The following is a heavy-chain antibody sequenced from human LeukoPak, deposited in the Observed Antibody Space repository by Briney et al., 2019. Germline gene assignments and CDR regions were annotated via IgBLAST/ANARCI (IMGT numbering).Heavy chain of an antibody. CDR1: TDSISSGSYY. V-gene: IGHV4-31*03. D-gene: IGHD6-19*01. CDR3: ARGSGWYPNYFDY. Sequence: SETLSLTCTVSTDSISSGSYYWSWIRQHPGKGLEWIGYIYYSGSTYYNPSLKSRVTISVDTSKSQFSLKLSSVTAADTAVYYCARGSGWYPNYFDYWGQGTLVTVPS. CDR2: IYYSGST. J-gene: IGHJ4*02.